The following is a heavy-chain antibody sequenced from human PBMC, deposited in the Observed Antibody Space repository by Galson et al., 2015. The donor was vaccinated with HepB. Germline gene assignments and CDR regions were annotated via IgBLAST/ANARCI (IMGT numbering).Heavy chain of an antibody. CDR1: GFTFSSYW. Sequence: SLRLSCAASGFTFSSYWMSWVRQAPGKGLEWVANIKQDGSEKYYVDSVKGRFTISRDNAKNSLYLQMNSLRAEDTAVYYCARGGSSSDSYYYYYMDVWGKGTTVTVSS. D-gene: IGHD6-6*01. CDR3: ARGGSSSDSYYYYYMDV. V-gene: IGHV3-7*03. J-gene: IGHJ6*03. CDR2: IKQDGSEK.